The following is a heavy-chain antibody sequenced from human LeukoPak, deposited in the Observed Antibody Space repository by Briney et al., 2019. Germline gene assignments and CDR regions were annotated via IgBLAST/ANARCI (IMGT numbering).Heavy chain of an antibody. V-gene: IGHV4-31*03. CDR1: GGSISSGGYY. J-gene: IGHJ4*02. D-gene: IGHD2-2*01. CDR3: ARLVEYQLPFDY. Sequence: SETLSLTCTVSGGSISSGGYYWSWIRQHPGEGLEWIGYIYYSGSTFYNPSLKSRVTISLDTSKNQFSLKLSSVTAADTAVYYCARLVEYQLPFDYWGQGTLVTVSS. CDR2: IYYSGST.